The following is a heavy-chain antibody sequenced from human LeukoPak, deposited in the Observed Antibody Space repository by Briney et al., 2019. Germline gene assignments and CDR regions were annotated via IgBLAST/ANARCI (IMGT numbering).Heavy chain of an antibody. CDR2: INPNSGGT. V-gene: IGHV1-2*06. J-gene: IGHJ4*02. CDR3: ARRIAAAGHFDY. Sequence: ASVKVSCKASGYTFTGYYLYWVRQAPGQGLEWMGRINPNSGGTNYAQKFQGRVTMTRDTSISTAYMELSSLRSDDAAVFYCARRIAAAGHFDYWGQGTLVTVSS. CDR1: GYTFTGYY. D-gene: IGHD6-13*01.